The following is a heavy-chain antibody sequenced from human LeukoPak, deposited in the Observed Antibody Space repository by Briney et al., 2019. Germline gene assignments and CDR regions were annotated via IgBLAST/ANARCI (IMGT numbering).Heavy chain of an antibody. V-gene: IGHV3-23*01. CDR1: GFTFSTYA. CDR3: ARGSYLPFDY. D-gene: IGHD3-16*01. J-gene: IGHJ4*02. CDR2: ISGSGDST. Sequence: GGSLRLSCAASGFTFSTYAMSWVRQAPGKGLEWVSGISGSGDSTKYADSVKGRFTISIDNSKNTQYLQMNSLRAEDTAVYYCARGSYLPFDYCGRRTLVSVSS.